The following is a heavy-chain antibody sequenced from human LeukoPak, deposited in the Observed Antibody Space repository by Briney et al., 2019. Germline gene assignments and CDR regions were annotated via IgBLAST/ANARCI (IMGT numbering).Heavy chain of an antibody. D-gene: IGHD3-10*01. CDR3: AKVDYYGSGSYYYGMDV. CDR2: ISWNSGSI. V-gene: IGHV3-9*01. CDR1: GFTFDDYA. Sequence: GGSLRLSCAASGFTFDDYAMHWVRRAPGKGLEWVSGISWNSGSIGYADSVKGRFTISRDNAKNSLYLQMNSLRAEDTALYYCAKVDYYGSGSYYYGMDVWGQGTTVTVSS. J-gene: IGHJ6*02.